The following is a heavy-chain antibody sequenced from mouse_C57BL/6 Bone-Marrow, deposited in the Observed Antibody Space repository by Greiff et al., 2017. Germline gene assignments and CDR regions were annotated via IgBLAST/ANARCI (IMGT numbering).Heavy chain of an antibody. J-gene: IGHJ2*01. CDR3: TTYYGSSSYFDY. V-gene: IGHV1-5*01. Sequence: VHVKQSGTVLVRPGASVKMSCKTSGYTFTSYWMHWVKQRPGQGLEWMGAIYPGNSDTSYNQKFKGKAKLTAVTSTSTAYMELSSLTNEDSAVYYCTTYYGSSSYFDYWGQGTTLTVSS. D-gene: IGHD1-1*01. CDR2: IYPGNSDT. CDR1: GYTFTSYW.